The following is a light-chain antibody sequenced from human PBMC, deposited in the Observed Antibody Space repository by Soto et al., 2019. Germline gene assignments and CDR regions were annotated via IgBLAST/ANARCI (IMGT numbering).Light chain of an antibody. CDR3: CSYAVNNNWV. Sequence: QSALTQPPSASGSPGQSVTISCTGTSSDVGGYDHVSWYQQHPGKAPKLMIYEVTKRPSGVPDRFSGSKSGNTASLTVSGLQTEDEADDYCCSYAVNNNWVFGGGTKLTVL. CDR2: EVT. V-gene: IGLV2-8*01. CDR1: SSDVGGYDH. J-gene: IGLJ3*02.